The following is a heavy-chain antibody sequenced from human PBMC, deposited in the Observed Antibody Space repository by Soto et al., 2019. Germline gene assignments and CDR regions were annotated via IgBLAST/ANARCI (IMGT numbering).Heavy chain of an antibody. CDR3: ARRGTNYYYYYYMDV. Sequence: SETLSLTCAVYGGSFSGYYWSWIRQPPGKGLEWIGEINHSGSTNYNPSLKSRVTISVDTSKNQFSLKLSSVTAADTAVYYCARRGTNYYYYYYMDVWGKGTTVTVSS. D-gene: IGHD3-16*01. V-gene: IGHV4-34*01. J-gene: IGHJ6*03. CDR2: INHSGST. CDR1: GGSFSGYY.